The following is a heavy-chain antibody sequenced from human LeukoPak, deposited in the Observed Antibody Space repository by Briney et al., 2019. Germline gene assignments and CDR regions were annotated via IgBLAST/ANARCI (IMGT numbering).Heavy chain of an antibody. CDR1: GFTFSDHY. Sequence: GGSLRLSCAASGFTFSDHYMDWVRQAPGKGLEWVGRTRNKPNSYFTEYAASVKGRFTISRDDSKNSLYLQMNSLKTEDTAVYYCARDGVALRRSLDVWGKGTTVTVSS. V-gene: IGHV3-72*01. D-gene: IGHD3-3*01. J-gene: IGHJ6*04. CDR3: ARDGVALRRSLDV. CDR2: TRNKPNSYFT.